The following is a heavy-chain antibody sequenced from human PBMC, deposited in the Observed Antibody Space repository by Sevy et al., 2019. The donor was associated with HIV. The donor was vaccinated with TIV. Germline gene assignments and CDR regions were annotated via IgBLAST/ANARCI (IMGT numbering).Heavy chain of an antibody. CDR1: GVSMSGSSYD. Sequence: SETLSLTCTVSGVSMSGSSYDWGWIRQPPGKGLEWIASFFFTGSTYYNPSLKGRVTISVDTSKNQFSLKVTSVTAADTAVYYCARAPPVRSGDDSLNWFDPWGQGTLVTVSS. J-gene: IGHJ5*02. CDR2: FFFTGST. CDR3: ARAPPVRSGDDSLNWFDP. V-gene: IGHV4-39*01. D-gene: IGHD5-12*01.